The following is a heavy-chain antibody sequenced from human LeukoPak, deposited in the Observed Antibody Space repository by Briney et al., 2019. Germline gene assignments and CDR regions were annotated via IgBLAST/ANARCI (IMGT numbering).Heavy chain of an antibody. CDR1: GFTFSSYG. CDR2: IWYDGSNK. Sequence: GGSLRLSCAASGFTFSSYGMHWVRQAPGKGLEWVAVIWYDGSNKYYADSVKGRFTISRDNSKNTLYLQMNSLRAEDTAVYYCAKSLIRLGYSIDYWGQGILVTVSS. CDR3: AKSLIRLGYSIDY. J-gene: IGHJ4*02. V-gene: IGHV3-33*06. D-gene: IGHD2-15*01.